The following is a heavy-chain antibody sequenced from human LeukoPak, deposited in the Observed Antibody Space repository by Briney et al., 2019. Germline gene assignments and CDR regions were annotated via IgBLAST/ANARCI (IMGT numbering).Heavy chain of an antibody. V-gene: IGHV3-30*02. D-gene: IGHD3-10*01. J-gene: IGHJ6*03. CDR1: GFSFSSYG. CDR2: IRYDGSNK. Sequence: GGSLRLSCAASGFSFSSYGMHWVRQAPGKGLEWVAFIRYDGSNKYYADSVKGRFTISRDNSKNTLYLQMNSLRAEDTAVYRGVRDTMVRGVPYYYYYYMDVWGKGTTVTISS. CDR3: VRDTMVRGVPYYYYYYMDV.